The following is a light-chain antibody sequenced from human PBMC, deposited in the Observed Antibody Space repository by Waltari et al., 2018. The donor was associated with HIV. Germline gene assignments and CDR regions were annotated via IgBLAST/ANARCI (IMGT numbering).Light chain of an antibody. V-gene: IGLV2-8*01. CDR3: SSYAGSNIGV. CDR2: EVS. Sequence: QSALTQPPSASGSPGQSVTISCTGTSSDVGGYNSVSWNQQHPGKAPKLRIYEVSKRPSGVPVRFSGSKSGNTASLTVSGLQTEDEADYYCSSYAGSNIGVFGGGTKLTVL. CDR1: SSDVGGYNS. J-gene: IGLJ2*01.